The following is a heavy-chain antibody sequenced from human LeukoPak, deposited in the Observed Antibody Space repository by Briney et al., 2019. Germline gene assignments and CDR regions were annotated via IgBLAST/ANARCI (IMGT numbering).Heavy chain of an antibody. D-gene: IGHD3-16*01. CDR1: GVSISSGGYY. Sequence: SQTLSLTCTVSGVSISSGGYYWSWIRQHPGKGLEWIGYIYYSGSTYYNPSLKSRVTISVDTSKNQFSLKLSSVTAADTAVYYCARVNDYVWGGDAFDIWGQGTMVTVSS. J-gene: IGHJ3*02. V-gene: IGHV4-31*03. CDR3: ARVNDYVWGGDAFDI. CDR2: IYYSGST.